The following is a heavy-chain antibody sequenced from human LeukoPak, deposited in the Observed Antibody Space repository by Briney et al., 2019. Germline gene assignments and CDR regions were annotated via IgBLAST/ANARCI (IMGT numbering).Heavy chain of an antibody. CDR2: MYYSGST. D-gene: IGHD1-26*01. CDR1: GGSISSSSYY. J-gene: IGHJ4*02. CDR3: ARRTALYSGSYPFDY. Sequence: SETRSLTCTVAGGSISSSSYYWGWIRQPPWGGREWIGIMYYSGSTYYNTSLKSRVTIPVDTSKNPFSLKLSSVTAVDTAVSYCARRTALYSGSYPFDYWGQGTLVTVSS. V-gene: IGHV4-39*01.